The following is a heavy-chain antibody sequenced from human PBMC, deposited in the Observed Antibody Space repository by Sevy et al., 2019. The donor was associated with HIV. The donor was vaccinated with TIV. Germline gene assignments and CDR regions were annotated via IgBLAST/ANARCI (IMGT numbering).Heavy chain of an antibody. CDR3: AKSKVRYCGSGSWGDFDY. CDR2: ISYDGGNK. Sequence: GGSLRLSCAASGFTFSSYGMHWVRQAPGKGLEWVAVISYDGGNKYYADSVKGRFTISRDNSKNTLYLQMNSLRAEDTAVYYCAKSKVRYCGSGSWGDFDYWGQGTLVTVSS. D-gene: IGHD3-10*01. J-gene: IGHJ4*02. CDR1: GFTFSSYG. V-gene: IGHV3-30*18.